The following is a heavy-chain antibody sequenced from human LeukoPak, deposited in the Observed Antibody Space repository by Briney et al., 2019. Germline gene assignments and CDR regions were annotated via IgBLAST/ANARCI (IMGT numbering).Heavy chain of an antibody. J-gene: IGHJ4*02. V-gene: IGHV3-30*18. CDR3: AKRPSDYSDYVSYFDY. Sequence: GGSLRLSCAASGFSFISYGMHWVRQAPGKGLEWVGVISDDGRRKDYADSVKGRFTISRDNSKDTLYLQTNSLRAEDTAVYYCAKRPSDYSDYVSYFDYWGQGTLVTVSS. CDR2: ISDDGRRK. CDR1: GFSFISYG. D-gene: IGHD4-11*01.